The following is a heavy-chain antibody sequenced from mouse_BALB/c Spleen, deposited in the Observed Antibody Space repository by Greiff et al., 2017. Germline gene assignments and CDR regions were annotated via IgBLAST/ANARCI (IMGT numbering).Heavy chain of an antibody. Sequence: EVKLMESGGGLVKPGGSLKLSCAASGFTFSDYYMYWVRQTPEKRLEWVATISDGGSYTYYPDSVKGRFTISRDNAKNNLYLQMSSLKSEDTAMYYCARGHYYGYYFDYWGQGTTLTVSS. D-gene: IGHD1-2*01. CDR3: ARGHYYGYYFDY. CDR1: GFTFSDYY. J-gene: IGHJ2*01. V-gene: IGHV5-4*02. CDR2: ISDGGSYT.